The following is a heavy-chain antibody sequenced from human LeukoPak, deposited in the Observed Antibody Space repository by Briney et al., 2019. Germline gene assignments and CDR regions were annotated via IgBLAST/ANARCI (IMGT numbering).Heavy chain of an antibody. J-gene: IGHJ3*02. CDR1: GGSFSGYY. Sequence: SETLSLTCAVYGGSFSGYYWSWIRQPPGKGLEWIGEINHSGSTNYNPSLKSRVTISVDTSKNQFSLKLSSVTAADTAVYYCARPLYPGVNDFDIWGQGTMVTVSS. CDR3: ARPLYPGVNDFDI. D-gene: IGHD7-27*01. V-gene: IGHV4-34*01. CDR2: INHSGST.